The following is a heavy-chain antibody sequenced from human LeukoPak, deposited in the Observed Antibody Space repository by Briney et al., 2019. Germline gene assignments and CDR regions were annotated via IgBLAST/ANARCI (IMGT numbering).Heavy chain of an antibody. Sequence: GGSLRLSCAASGFTFSSYAMSWVRQAPGKGLEWVSAISGSGGSTYYADSVKGRFTISRDNSKNTLYLQMNSLRAEDTAVYYCAKRHYCSSTSCYIEAYYFDYWGQGTLVTVSS. J-gene: IGHJ4*02. V-gene: IGHV3-23*01. CDR1: GFTFSSYA. D-gene: IGHD2-2*01. CDR2: ISGSGGST. CDR3: AKRHYCSSTSCYIEAYYFDY.